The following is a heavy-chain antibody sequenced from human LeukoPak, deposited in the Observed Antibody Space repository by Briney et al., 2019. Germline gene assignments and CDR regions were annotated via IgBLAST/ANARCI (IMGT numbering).Heavy chain of an antibody. Sequence: GRSLRLSCAASGFTFRSYGMHWVRQDRGRGREWVAVIHIDGTNKYNEDSVKGRFTISRDNSKNTLYLQMNSLRPEDAAVYYCAKDLHGSYSIDYCGQGTLVTVSS. CDR2: IHIDGTNK. CDR3: AKDLHGSYSIDY. D-gene: IGHD1-26*01. CDR1: GFTFRSYG. V-gene: IGHV3-30*02. J-gene: IGHJ4*02.